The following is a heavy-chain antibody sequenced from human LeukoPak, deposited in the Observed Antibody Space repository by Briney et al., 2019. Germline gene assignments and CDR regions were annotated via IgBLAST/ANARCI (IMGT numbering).Heavy chain of an antibody. CDR3: ARMAVDPAMVTNFFDL. CDR2: IHPSGGGT. J-gene: IGHJ4*02. CDR1: GYTFTDYY. Sequence: VASVKISCKASGYTFTDYYMYWARQAPGQGPECMGVIHPSGGGTTYAQKFQGRVTLTKDTATSTVYIELSSLRSDDTAVYYCARMAVDPAMVTNFFDLWGQGTLLIVSA. D-gene: IGHD5-18*01. V-gene: IGHV1-46*01.